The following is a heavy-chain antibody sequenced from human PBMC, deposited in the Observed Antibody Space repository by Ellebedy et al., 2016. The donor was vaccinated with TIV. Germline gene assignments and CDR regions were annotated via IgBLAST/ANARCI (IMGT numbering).Heavy chain of an antibody. J-gene: IGHJ4*02. D-gene: IGHD3-10*01. CDR2: MKQDGNEI. CDR3: ARGWASYDY. V-gene: IGHV3-7*04. CDR1: GFTFSRNW. Sequence: GESLKISCAASGFTFSRNWMSWVRQAPGKGLEWVAKMKQDGNEIYYVDSVKGRFTISRDNAKNSLYLQMNSLRDEDTAVYYCARGWASYDYWGQGTLVTVSS.